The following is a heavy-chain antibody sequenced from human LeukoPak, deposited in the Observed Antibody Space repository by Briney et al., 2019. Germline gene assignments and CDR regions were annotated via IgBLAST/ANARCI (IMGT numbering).Heavy chain of an antibody. J-gene: IGHJ4*02. Sequence: PGGSLRLSFAASGFTFSSYAMSWVRQAPGKGLEWVSAISGSGGSTYYSDSVKGRFTISRDNSKNTLYLQMNSLRAEDTAVYYCAKGQKVEYFDWLSDYWGQGTLVTVSS. CDR2: ISGSGGST. V-gene: IGHV3-23*01. CDR1: GFTFSSYA. CDR3: AKGQKVEYFDWLSDY. D-gene: IGHD3-9*01.